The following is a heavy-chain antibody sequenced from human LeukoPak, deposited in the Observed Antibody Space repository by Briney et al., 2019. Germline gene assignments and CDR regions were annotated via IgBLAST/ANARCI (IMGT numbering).Heavy chain of an antibody. CDR3: ARGGGAYCGGDCFRAFDI. D-gene: IGHD2-21*02. V-gene: IGHV3-53*01. CDR1: GFTVSNNY. J-gene: IGHJ3*02. Sequence: GGSLRLSCAISGFTVSNNYMSWVRQPPGKGLEWASVIYSGGSTYYADSVKGRFTISRDTSKNTLYLQMNSLRAEDTAVYYCARGGGAYCGGDCFRAFDIWGQGTMVTVSP. CDR2: IYSGGST.